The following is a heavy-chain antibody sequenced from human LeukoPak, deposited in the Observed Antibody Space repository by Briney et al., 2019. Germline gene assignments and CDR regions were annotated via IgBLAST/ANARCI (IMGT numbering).Heavy chain of an antibody. CDR3: ARWYCSTTTCYYLDH. Sequence: SETLSLTCTVSGDSISSYYWSWIRQPPGRGLEYIGHVYYSGNTDYNPSLKSRVTMSVDTSKNQFSLRLNSVTAADTAVYYCARWYCSTTTCYYLDHWGQGTLVTVSS. D-gene: IGHD2-2*01. CDR1: GDSISSYY. J-gene: IGHJ4*02. CDR2: VYYSGNT. V-gene: IGHV4-59*01.